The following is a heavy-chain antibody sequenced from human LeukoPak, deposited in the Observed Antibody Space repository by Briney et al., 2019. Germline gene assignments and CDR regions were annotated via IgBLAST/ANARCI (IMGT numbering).Heavy chain of an antibody. CDR3: ARDSYIVGASAAFDI. CDR1: GYPFTSYG. D-gene: IGHD1-26*01. CDR2: ISAYNGNT. V-gene: IGHV1-18*01. Sequence: ASVKVSCKASGYPFTSYGISWMRQAPGQGLEWMGWISAYNGNTNYAQKLQGRVTMTTDTSTSTAYMELRSLRSDDTAVYYCARDSYIVGASAAFDIWGQGTMVTVSS. J-gene: IGHJ3*02.